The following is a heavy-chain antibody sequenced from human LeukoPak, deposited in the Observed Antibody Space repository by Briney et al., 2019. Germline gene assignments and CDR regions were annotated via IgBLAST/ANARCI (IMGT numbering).Heavy chain of an antibody. V-gene: IGHV3-23*01. Sequence: GGSLRLSCAASGFTFSSYAMSWVRQAPGKGLESVSAISGSGGTTYYADSVKGRFTISRDNSKNTLYLQMDSLRAEDTAVYYCAKVGPRYCSGGSCSPPSWFDPWGQGTLVTVSS. CDR2: ISGSGGTT. D-gene: IGHD2-15*01. J-gene: IGHJ5*02. CDR1: GFTFSSYA. CDR3: AKVGPRYCSGGSCSPPSWFDP.